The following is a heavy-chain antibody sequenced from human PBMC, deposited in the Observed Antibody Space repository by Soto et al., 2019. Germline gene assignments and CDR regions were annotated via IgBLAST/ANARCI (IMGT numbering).Heavy chain of an antibody. D-gene: IGHD6-13*01. Sequence: GWSLRLSCAASGLTFSSYGMHGVRQAPGKGLEWVAVIWYDGSNKYYADSVKSRITINPDTSKNQFSLHLNSVTPEDTALYYCARDVWRTAGGTYYYYNAMDVWGQGTTVTVSS. CDR2: IWYDGSNK. CDR3: ARDVWRTAGGTYYYYNAMDV. J-gene: IGHJ6*02. V-gene: IGHV3-33*01. CDR1: GLTFSSYG.